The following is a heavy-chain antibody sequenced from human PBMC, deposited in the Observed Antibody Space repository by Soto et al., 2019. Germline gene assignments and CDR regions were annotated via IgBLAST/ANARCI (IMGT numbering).Heavy chain of an antibody. J-gene: IGHJ2*01. CDR3: AINLWPSSSSSGWYFDL. V-gene: IGHV3-13*01. Sequence: EVQLVESGGGLVQPGGSLRLSCAASGFTFSSYDMHWVRQATGKGLEWVSAIGTAGDTYYPGSVKGRFTISRENAKNSLYLQMNSLRDGDTAVYYCAINLWPSSSSSGWYFDLWGRGTLVPVSS. CDR1: GFTFSSYD. D-gene: IGHD6-6*01. CDR2: IGTAGDT.